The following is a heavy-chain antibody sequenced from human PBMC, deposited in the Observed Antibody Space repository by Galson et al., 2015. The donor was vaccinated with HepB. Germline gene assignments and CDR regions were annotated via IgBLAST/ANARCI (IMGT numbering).Heavy chain of an antibody. CDR3: TTVHYYYDSSGYYYTVRHPRLYYYYYGMDV. CDR2: IKSKTDGGTT. Sequence: SLRLSCAASGFTFSNAWMSWVRQAPGKGLEWVGRIKSKTDGGTTDYAAPVKGRFTISRDDSKNTLYLQMNSLKTEDTAVYYCTTVHYYYDSSGYYYTVRHPRLYYYYYGMDVWGQGTTVTVSS. J-gene: IGHJ6*02. CDR1: GFTFSNAW. V-gene: IGHV3-15*01. D-gene: IGHD3-22*01.